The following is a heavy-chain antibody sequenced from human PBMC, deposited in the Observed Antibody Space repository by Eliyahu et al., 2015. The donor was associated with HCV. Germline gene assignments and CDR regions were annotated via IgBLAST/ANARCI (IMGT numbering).Heavy chain of an antibody. V-gene: IGHV3-23*01. D-gene: IGHD3-10*01. CDR2: LTGSXRTT. CDR1: GXXFNXYV. Sequence: EVQLLESGGGLVQPGGSLRLSCAASGXXFNXYVMXWXRQAPGKGLXWVSSLTGSXRTTYYAESVRGRFTISRDNAKNTLYLQMDSLRVEDTAIYYCAKDTTDYGSGSYLGDYWGQGTLVTVSS. J-gene: IGHJ4*02. CDR3: AKDTTDYGSGSYLGDY.